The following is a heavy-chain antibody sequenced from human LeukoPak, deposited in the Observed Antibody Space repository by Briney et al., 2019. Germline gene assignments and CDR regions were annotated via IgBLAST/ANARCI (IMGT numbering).Heavy chain of an antibody. CDR2: IHPGDSDI. J-gene: IGHJ5*02. Sequence: GESLKISCQGSGYSFTSYWIGWVRQMPGKGLEWVGNIHPGDSDIRYSPSFQGQVTISADKSINTAYLQWSSLKASDSAMYYCARHGPSTASAYNWFGPRGQGTLVTVSS. V-gene: IGHV5-51*01. CDR3: ARHGPSTASAYNWFGP. D-gene: IGHD2-2*01. CDR1: GYSFTSYW.